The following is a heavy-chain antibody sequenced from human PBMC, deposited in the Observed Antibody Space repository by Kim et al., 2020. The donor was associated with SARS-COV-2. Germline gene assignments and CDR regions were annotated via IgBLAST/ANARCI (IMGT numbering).Heavy chain of an antibody. J-gene: IGHJ4*02. Sequence: AVSVKSQITIHTDTSKTQFSLQLNSVTPEDTAVYYCARDPYSSSWDFDYWGQGTLVTVSP. V-gene: IGHV6-1*01. CDR3: ARDPYSSSWDFDY. D-gene: IGHD6-13*01.